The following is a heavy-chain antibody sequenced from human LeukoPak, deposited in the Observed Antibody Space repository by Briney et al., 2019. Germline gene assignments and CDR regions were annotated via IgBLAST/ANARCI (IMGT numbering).Heavy chain of an antibody. CDR1: GFIFSSYG. D-gene: IGHD6-13*01. Sequence: GRSLRLSCAASGFIFSSYGMHWVRQAPGKGLEWVAVIWYDGSNKYYADSVKGRFTISRDNSKNTLYLQMNSLRAEDTAVYYCARAVAAAGGYYYYYMDVWGKGTTVTVSS. V-gene: IGHV3-33*01. CDR3: ARAVAAAGGYYYYYMDV. J-gene: IGHJ6*03. CDR2: IWYDGSNK.